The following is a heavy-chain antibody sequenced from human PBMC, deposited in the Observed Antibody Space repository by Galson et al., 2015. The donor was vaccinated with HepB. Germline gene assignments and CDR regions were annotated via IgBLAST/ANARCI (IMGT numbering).Heavy chain of an antibody. CDR1: GYRFPSYW. CDR2: IYPGDSDT. Sequence: QSGAEVKKPGESLTISCMSSGYRFPSYWIAWVRQMPGKALEWMGIIYPGDSDTRYSPSFQGQVTISADKSSSNAYLQWSSLKASDTAMYYCAIHVAGETTIVTLDLWGQGTLVTVSS. D-gene: IGHD5-18*01. V-gene: IGHV5-51*01. J-gene: IGHJ5*02. CDR3: AIHVAGETTIVTLDL.